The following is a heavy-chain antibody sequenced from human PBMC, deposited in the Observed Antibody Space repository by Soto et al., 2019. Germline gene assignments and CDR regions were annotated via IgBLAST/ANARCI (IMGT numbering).Heavy chain of an antibody. CDR3: SLNSENYGDSKYDY. V-gene: IGHV3-23*01. Sequence: PGGSLRLSCAASGFTFSSYAMSWVRQAPGKGLEWVSSISGSGGSTYYADSVKGRLTISRDNSKNTLYLQMNSLRAEDTAVYYCSLNSENYGDSKYDYWGQGTLVTVSS. CDR2: ISGSGGST. J-gene: IGHJ4*02. CDR1: GFTFSSYA. D-gene: IGHD4-17*01.